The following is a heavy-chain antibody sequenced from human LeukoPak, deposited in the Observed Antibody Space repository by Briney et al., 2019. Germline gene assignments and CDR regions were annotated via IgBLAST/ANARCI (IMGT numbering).Heavy chain of an antibody. CDR1: GGSISSSSYY. D-gene: IGHD3-22*01. V-gene: IGHV4-39*01. J-gene: IGHJ3*02. Sequence: SETLSLTCAVSGGSISSSSYYWGWIRQPPGKGLEWIGSIYYSGSTYYNPSLKSRVTISVDTSKNQFSLKLSSVTAADTAVYYCARLLGDYDSSAFDIWGQGTMVTVSS. CDR3: ARLLGDYDSSAFDI. CDR2: IYYSGST.